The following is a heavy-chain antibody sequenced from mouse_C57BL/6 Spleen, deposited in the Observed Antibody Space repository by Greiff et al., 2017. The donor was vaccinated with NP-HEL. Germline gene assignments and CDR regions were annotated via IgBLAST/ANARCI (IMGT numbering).Heavy chain of an antibody. Sequence: EVQLQQSGPELVKPGASVKISCKASGYSFTGYYMNWVKQSPEKSLEWIGEINPSTGGTTYNQKFKAKATLTVDKSSSTAYMQLKSLTSEDSAVYYYARYGYDRGFSYWGQGTLVTVSA. D-gene: IGHD2-2*01. CDR1: GYSFTGYY. V-gene: IGHV1-42*01. CDR3: ARYGYDRGFSY. J-gene: IGHJ3*01. CDR2: INPSTGGT.